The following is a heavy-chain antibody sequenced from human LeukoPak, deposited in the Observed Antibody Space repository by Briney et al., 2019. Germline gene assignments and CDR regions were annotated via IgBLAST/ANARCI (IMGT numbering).Heavy chain of an antibody. CDR2: INPSGGST. V-gene: IGHV1-46*01. Sequence: GASVKVSCKASGYTFTSYYMHWVRQAPGQGLEWMGIINPSGGSTSYAQKFQGRVTMTRDMSTSTVYMELSSLRSEDTAVYYCARVTGGLRILEWPPSMSYYFDYWGQGTLVTVSS. D-gene: IGHD3-3*01. CDR1: GYTFTSYY. J-gene: IGHJ4*02. CDR3: ARVTGGLRILEWPPSMSYYFDY.